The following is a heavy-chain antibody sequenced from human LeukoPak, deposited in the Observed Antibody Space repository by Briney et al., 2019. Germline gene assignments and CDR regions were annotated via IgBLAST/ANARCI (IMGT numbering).Heavy chain of an antibody. CDR2: IYYSGST. V-gene: IGHV4-59*01. D-gene: IGHD3-9*01. CDR3: ARGDILTGPDY. CDR1: GGSISSYY. Sequence: SETLSLTCTVSGGSISSYYWSWIRQPPGKGLEWIGYIYYSGSTNYSPSLKSRVTISVDTSKNQFSLKLSSVTAADTAVYYCARGDILTGPDYWGQGTLVTVSS. J-gene: IGHJ4*02.